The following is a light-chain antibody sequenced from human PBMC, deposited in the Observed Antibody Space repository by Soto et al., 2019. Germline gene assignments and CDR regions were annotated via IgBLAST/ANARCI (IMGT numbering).Light chain of an antibody. Sequence: DIVMTQSPDSLAVSLGERATINCKSSQNLLYSSNNKNYLAWYQQKPGQPPKLLIYWASTRKSGVPDRFSGSGSGTDFSLTISSLQAEDVAVYYCQQYYSTLPYTFGQGTKLEIK. CDR2: WAS. CDR1: QNLLYSSNNKNY. CDR3: QQYYSTLPYT. V-gene: IGKV4-1*01. J-gene: IGKJ2*01.